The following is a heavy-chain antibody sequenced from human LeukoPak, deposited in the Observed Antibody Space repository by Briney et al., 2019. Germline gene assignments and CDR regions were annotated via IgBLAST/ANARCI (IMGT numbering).Heavy chain of an antibody. J-gene: IGHJ4*02. Sequence: SETLSLTCIVSGGSISSTTYYWGWIRQPPGKRLEWIGSIYYSGNTYYNPSLKSRVTISVDTSKNQFSLKLSSVTAADTAVYFCARGGKNSGWYGWGQGTLVTVSS. CDR2: IYYSGNT. CDR3: ARGGKNSGWYG. CDR1: GGSISSTTYY. V-gene: IGHV4-39*07. D-gene: IGHD6-19*01.